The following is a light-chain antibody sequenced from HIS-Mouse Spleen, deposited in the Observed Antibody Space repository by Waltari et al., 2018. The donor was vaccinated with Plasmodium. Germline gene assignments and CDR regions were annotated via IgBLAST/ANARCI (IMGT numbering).Light chain of an antibody. Sequence: SYELTQPPSLAVSQGQTARLTCSGDALPKHYAYWYQQKSGQAPGLVIYGDSKRPSGTPERCSCSSSGTMATLTISGAQVEDEADYYCYSTDSSGNHRVFGGGTKLTVL. V-gene: IGLV3-10*01. J-gene: IGLJ3*02. CDR2: GDS. CDR3: YSTDSSGNHRV. CDR1: ALPKHY.